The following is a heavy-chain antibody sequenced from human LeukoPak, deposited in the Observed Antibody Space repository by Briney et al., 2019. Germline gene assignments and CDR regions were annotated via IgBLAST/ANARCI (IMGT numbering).Heavy chain of an antibody. CDR2: IWYDGSNK. CDR3: AKDGTTVTTLNYFDY. D-gene: IGHD4-17*01. CDR1: GFTFSSYG. V-gene: IGHV3-33*06. J-gene: IGHJ4*02. Sequence: GGSLRLSCAASGFTFSSYGMHWVRQAPGKGLEWVAIIWYDGSNKYYADSVKGRFTISRDNSKNTLYLQMNSLRAEDTAVYYCAKDGTTVTTLNYFDYWGQGTLVTVS.